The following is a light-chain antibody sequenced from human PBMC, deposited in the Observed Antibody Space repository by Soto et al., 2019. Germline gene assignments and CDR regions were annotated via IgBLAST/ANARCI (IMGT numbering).Light chain of an antibody. CDR1: SGHSSYA. Sequence: QSVLTQSPSASASLGASVKLTCTLSSGHSSYAIAWHQQQPEKGPRYLMKLNSDGSHRKGDGIPDRFSGSSSGAEHYLTISRLQSEDEADYYCQTCGTGIEVFGGGTKLTVL. V-gene: IGLV4-69*01. CDR2: LNSDGSH. CDR3: QTCGTGIEV. J-gene: IGLJ2*01.